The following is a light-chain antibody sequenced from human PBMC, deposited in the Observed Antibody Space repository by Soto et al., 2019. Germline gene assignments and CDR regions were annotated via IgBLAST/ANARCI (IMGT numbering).Light chain of an antibody. V-gene: IGKV1-39*01. CDR3: QQSFSTPHT. J-gene: IGKJ2*01. CDR1: QTISFY. Sequence: QMTQSPSSLSASVGDTVTITCRASQTISFYLNWYQQKPGRTPNLLIYATSSLQSGVPSRFDGSGSGTEFTLTISSLQSDDFATYYCQQSFSTPHTFGQGTKLELK. CDR2: ATS.